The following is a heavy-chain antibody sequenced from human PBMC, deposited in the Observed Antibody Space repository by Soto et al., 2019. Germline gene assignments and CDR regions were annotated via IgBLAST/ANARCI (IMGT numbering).Heavy chain of an antibody. Sequence: VKISCRGSGYDFNTNWCGWVRQLPGRGLGWVGIMYPGDSDTRSNPSLQGHVTLSVAVTGSTAFLQWRSLETSDTGMYFCARLPRDCNTTSCYYADHWGQGTQVTVSS. CDR2: MYPGDSDT. D-gene: IGHD3-3*01. J-gene: IGHJ4*02. V-gene: IGHV5-51*01. CDR1: GYDFNTNW. CDR3: ARLPRDCNTTSCYYADH.